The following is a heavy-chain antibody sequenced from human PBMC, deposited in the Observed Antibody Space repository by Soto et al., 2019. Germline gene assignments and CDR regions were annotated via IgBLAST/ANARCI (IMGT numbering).Heavy chain of an antibody. CDR2: INPNSGGT. D-gene: IGHD3-3*01. J-gene: IGHJ6*02. Sequence: GAPVKGSRKASGYTFTGYYMHWVGQAPGQGVEGVGWINPNSGGTNYAQKFQGRVTMTRDTSISTAYMELSRLRSDDTAVYYCARAPPDLSKIFGVVSGYGMDVWGQGTTVTVSS. CDR1: GYTFTGYY. CDR3: ARAPPDLSKIFGVVSGYGMDV. V-gene: IGHV1-2*02.